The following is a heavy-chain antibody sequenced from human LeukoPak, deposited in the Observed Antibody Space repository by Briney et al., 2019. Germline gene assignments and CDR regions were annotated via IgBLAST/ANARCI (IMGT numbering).Heavy chain of an antibody. V-gene: IGHV4-59*01. CDR2: IYYSGST. Sequence: SETLSLTCTISGGSISSYYWSWIRQPPGKGLEWIGYIYYSGSTNHNPSLKSRVTISVDTSKNQFSLKLSSVTAADTAVYYCARGGVYDYVWGSYRNNWFDPWGRGTLATVSS. J-gene: IGHJ5*02. CDR1: GGSISSYY. CDR3: ARGGVYDYVWGSYRNNWFDP. D-gene: IGHD3-16*02.